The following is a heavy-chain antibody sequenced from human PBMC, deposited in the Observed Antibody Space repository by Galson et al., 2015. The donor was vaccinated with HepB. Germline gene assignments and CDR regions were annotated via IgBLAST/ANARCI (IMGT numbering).Heavy chain of an antibody. J-gene: IGHJ5*02. Sequence: SVTVSCKASDSTFTSYGISWVRQAPGQGLEWMGWISAYNGNTNYAQKLQGRVTMTTDTSTSTAYMELRSLRSDDTAVYYCARDMWQQLANWFDPWGQGTLVTVSS. CDR1: DSTFTSYG. D-gene: IGHD6-13*01. V-gene: IGHV1-18*01. CDR2: ISAYNGNT. CDR3: ARDMWQQLANWFDP.